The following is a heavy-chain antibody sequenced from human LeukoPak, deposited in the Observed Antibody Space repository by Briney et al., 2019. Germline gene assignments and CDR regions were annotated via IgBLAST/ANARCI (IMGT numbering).Heavy chain of an antibody. D-gene: IGHD3-10*01. CDR1: GGSISSSSYY. CDR3: ARHESGLSLNWFDP. CDR2: IYYSGST. V-gene: IGHV4-39*07. Sequence: SETLSLTCTVSGGSISSSSYYWGWIRQPPGKGLEWIGSIYYSGSTYYNPSLKSRVTISVDTSKNQFSLKLSSVTAAATAVYYCARHESGLSLNWFDPWGQGTLVTVSS. J-gene: IGHJ5*02.